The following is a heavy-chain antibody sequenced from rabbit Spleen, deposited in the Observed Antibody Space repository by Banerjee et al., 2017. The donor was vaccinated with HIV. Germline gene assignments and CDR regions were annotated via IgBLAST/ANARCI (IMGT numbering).Heavy chain of an antibody. V-gene: IGHV1S45*01. Sequence: QQQLEESGGGLVKPGGTLTLTCKASGIDFSSSYYMCWVRQAPGKGLEWIGCIYVGGIGSTYYASWAKGRFTISKTSSTTVTLQMTSLTAADTATYFCARDTGSSFSSYGMDLWGPGTLVTVS. D-gene: IGHD8-1*01. CDR3: ARDTGSSFSSYGMDL. J-gene: IGHJ6*01. CDR2: IYVGGIGST. CDR1: GIDFSSSYY.